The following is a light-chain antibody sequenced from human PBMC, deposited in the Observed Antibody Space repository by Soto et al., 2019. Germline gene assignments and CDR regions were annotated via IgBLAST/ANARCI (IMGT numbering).Light chain of an antibody. CDR1: QSIGSW. V-gene: IGKV1-5*03. Sequence: DIQMTQSPSTLSASVGERVAITCRASQSIGSWLAWYQQKPAKAPKVLISKGSTLESGVPARFSGSGSGTEFTLTISGLQSEDFAVYYCRQYNNWPQTFGQGTKVDI. CDR2: KGS. J-gene: IGKJ1*01. CDR3: RQYNNWPQT.